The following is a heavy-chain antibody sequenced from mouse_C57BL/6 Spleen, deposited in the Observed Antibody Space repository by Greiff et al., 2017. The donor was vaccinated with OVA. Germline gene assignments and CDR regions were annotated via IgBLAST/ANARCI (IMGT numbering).Heavy chain of an antibody. D-gene: IGHD1-1*01. CDR3: ARYKGGSSPDY. CDR1: GYTFTSYW. V-gene: IGHV1-50*01. Sequence: QVHVKQSGAELVKPGASVKLSCKASGYTFTSYWMQWVKQRPGQGLEWIGEIDPSDSYTNYNQKFKGKATLTVDTSSSTAYMQLSSLTSEDSAVYYCARYKGGSSPDYWGQGTTLTVSS. CDR2: IDPSDSYT. J-gene: IGHJ2*01.